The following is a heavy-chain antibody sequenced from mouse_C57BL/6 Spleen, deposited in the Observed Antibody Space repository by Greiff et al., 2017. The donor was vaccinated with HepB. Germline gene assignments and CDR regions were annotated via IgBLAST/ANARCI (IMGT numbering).Heavy chain of an antibody. CDR2: ISYDGSN. D-gene: IGHD2-5*01. V-gene: IGHV3-6*01. CDR3: ARRYYSNSYWYFDV. CDR1: GYSITSGYY. J-gene: IGHJ1*03. Sequence: EVQLQQSGPGLVKPSQSLSLTCSVTGYSITSGYYWNWIRQFPGNKLEWMGYISYDGSNNYNPSLKNRISITRDTSKNQFFLKLNSVTTEDTATYYCARRYYSNSYWYFDVWGTGTTVTVSS.